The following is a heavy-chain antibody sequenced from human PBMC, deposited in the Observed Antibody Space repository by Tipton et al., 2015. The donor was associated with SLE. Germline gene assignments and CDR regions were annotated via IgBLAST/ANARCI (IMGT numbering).Heavy chain of an antibody. J-gene: IGHJ4*02. Sequence: TLSLTCAVSGYSISSGYYWGWIRQPPGKGLEWIGIINQGGGAYYNSSLKSRVTISLDTSKNQFSLKLSSVTAADTAVYYCAREYGSGPPPYRGADYWGQGTLVTVSS. CDR1: GYSISSGYY. CDR2: INQGGGA. CDR3: AREYGSGPPPYRGADY. D-gene: IGHD3-10*01. V-gene: IGHV4-38-2*02.